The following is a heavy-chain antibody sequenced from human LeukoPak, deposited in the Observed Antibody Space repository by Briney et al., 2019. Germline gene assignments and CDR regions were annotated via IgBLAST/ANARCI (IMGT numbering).Heavy chain of an antibody. V-gene: IGHV3-21*04. D-gene: IGHD6-6*01. CDR3: ARFLRQNYYMDV. Sequence: GGSLRLSCAASGFTFSSYSMNWVRQAPGKGLEWVSSISSSSSYIYYADSVKGRFTISRDNSKNTLYLQMNSLRAEDTAVYYCARFLRQNYYMDVWGKGTTVTVSS. CDR2: ISSSSSYI. CDR1: GFTFSSYS. J-gene: IGHJ6*03.